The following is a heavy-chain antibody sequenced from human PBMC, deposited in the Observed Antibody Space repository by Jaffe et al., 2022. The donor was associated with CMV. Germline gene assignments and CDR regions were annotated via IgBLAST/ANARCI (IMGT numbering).Heavy chain of an antibody. J-gene: IGHJ3*02. Sequence: QVQLVESGGGVVQPGRSLRLSCAASGFTFSSYGMHWVRQAPGKGLEWVAVIWYDGSNKYYADSVKGRFTISRDNSKNTLYLQMNSLRAEDTAVYYCARDHGGSYYRYAFDIWGQGTMVTVSS. CDR3: ARDHGGSYYRYAFDI. V-gene: IGHV3-33*08. CDR2: IWYDGSNK. D-gene: IGHD1-26*01. CDR1: GFTFSSYG.